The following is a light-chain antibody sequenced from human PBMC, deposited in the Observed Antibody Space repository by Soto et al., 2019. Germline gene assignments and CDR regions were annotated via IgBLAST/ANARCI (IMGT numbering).Light chain of an antibody. V-gene: IGLV3-1*01. J-gene: IGLJ2*01. Sequence: SYELTQPPSVSVSPGQTASITCSGDKLGDKYVCWYQQKPGQSPLLVIYQDSKRPSGIPERFSGSNSGNTATLTISGTQTMDDADYYCQAWDSSTVVFGGGTKLTVL. CDR2: QDS. CDR3: QAWDSSTVV. CDR1: KLGDKY.